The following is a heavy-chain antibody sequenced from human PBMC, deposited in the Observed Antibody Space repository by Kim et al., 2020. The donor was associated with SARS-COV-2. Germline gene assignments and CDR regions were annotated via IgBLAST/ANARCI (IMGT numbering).Heavy chain of an antibody. CDR1: GFTFDDYA. CDR3: AKDNDYYGIAADY. V-gene: IGHV3-43*02. J-gene: IGHJ4*02. CDR2: ISGDGGSR. D-gene: IGHD3-10*01. Sequence: GGSLRLSCAASGFTFDDYAMHWVRQAPGKGLEWVSLISGDGGSRYNADSVKGRFTITRDNSKNSLYLQMNSLRTEDTALYYCAKDNDYYGIAADYWVQGTLVTVSS.